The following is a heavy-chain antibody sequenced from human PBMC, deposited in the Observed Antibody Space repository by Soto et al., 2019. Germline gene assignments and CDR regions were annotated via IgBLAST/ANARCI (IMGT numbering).Heavy chain of an antibody. D-gene: IGHD1-26*01. CDR2: INAGNGKT. CDR3: ARDNVGMELHKGQLEY. Sequence: QVQLVQTGAEVKKPGASVKVSCKASGYTFNSYVLHWVRQAPGQRLEWMGWINAGNGKTKYSQKVQGRLTFARDTSASTAYMELRSLRSEDTAVYSCARDNVGMELHKGQLEYGGQGTLVTVSS. CDR1: GYTFNSYV. V-gene: IGHV1-3*01. J-gene: IGHJ4*02.